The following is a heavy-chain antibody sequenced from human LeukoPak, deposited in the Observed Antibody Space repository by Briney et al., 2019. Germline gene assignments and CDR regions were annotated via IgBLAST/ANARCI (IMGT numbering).Heavy chain of an antibody. D-gene: IGHD3-3*01. CDR1: GGSIRSYY. Sequence: SETLSLTCTVSGGSIRSYYCSWIRQPPGKGLEWIGSIYHSGSTYYNPSLKSRVTISVDTSKNQFSLKLSSVTAADTAVYYCARDFWSGYSFFDYWGQGTLVTVSS. J-gene: IGHJ4*02. CDR3: ARDFWSGYSFFDY. V-gene: IGHV4-38-2*02. CDR2: IYHSGST.